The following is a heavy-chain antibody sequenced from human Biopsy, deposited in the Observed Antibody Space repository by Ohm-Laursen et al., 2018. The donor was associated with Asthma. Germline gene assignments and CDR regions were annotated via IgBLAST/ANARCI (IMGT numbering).Heavy chain of an antibody. Sequence: GSSVKVSCNTSGYTFNSAGITWVRQAPGQGLEWMGWISAYNGNTKVAQKLQDRVTMITDTSTSTAYMELRSLRSDDTAVYFCARAVDYSHYYGIDVWGQGTTVTV. CDR3: ARAVDYSHYYGIDV. D-gene: IGHD3-10*01. V-gene: IGHV1-18*01. CDR1: GYTFNSAG. CDR2: ISAYNGNT. J-gene: IGHJ6*02.